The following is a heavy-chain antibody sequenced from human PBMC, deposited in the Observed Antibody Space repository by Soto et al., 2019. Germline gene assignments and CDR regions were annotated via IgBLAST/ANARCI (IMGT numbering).Heavy chain of an antibody. Sequence: QVQLQQSGPGLVKPSETLSLTCTVSGISNDHYYCSWIRQSAGKGLEWIGRIYSSGTTNYNPSLKSRVTMSVDMSKSQFSLNVRSVTASDTAVYYCVRDVGGSGWFAPWGQGTLVTVSS. J-gene: IGHJ5*02. CDR2: IYSSGTT. V-gene: IGHV4-4*07. CDR1: GISNDHYY. CDR3: VRDVGGSGWFAP.